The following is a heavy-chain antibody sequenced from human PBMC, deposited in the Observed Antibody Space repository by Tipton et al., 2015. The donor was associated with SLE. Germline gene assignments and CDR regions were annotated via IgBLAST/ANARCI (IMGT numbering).Heavy chain of an antibody. CDR1: GGSIGSSPYH. V-gene: IGHV4-39*07. CDR2: LYHTGTT. D-gene: IGHD2-21*01. J-gene: IGHJ4*02. CDR3: ATTSCSGDSCLVDH. Sequence: LRLSCTVSGGSIGSSPYHWGWIRQPPGKGLEWIGSLYHTGTTYYNPSLRSRVTISVDTSKNQFSLNLSSVTAADTAVYYCATTSCSGDSCLVDHWGQGTLVTVSS.